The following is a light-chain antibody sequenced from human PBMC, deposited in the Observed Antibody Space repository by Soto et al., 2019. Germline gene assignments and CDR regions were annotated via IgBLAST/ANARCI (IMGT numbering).Light chain of an antibody. J-gene: IGKJ4*01. V-gene: IGKV3-15*01. Sequence: EIVMTQSPATLSVSPGERATLSCRASQSVSSNLAWYQQKPGQAPRLLIYGASTRATGIPARFSGSGSGTXFTLTISSLQSEDFAXXYXXQYNNWPFALTFGGGTKVEIK. CDR3: XQYNNWPFALT. CDR2: GAS. CDR1: QSVSSN.